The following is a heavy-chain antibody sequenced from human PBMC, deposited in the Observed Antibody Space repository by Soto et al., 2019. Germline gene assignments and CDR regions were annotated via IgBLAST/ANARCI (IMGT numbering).Heavy chain of an antibody. CDR2: INPNSGGT. Sequence: GASVKVSCKASGYTFTGYYMHWVRQAPGQGLEWMGWINPNSGGTNYAQKFQGWVTMTRDTSINTAYMELSRLRSDDTAVYYCARGSELRYFDWLSQNEYFQHWGQGTLVTVSS. V-gene: IGHV1-2*04. J-gene: IGHJ1*01. CDR1: GYTFTGYY. D-gene: IGHD3-9*01. CDR3: ARGSELRYFDWLSQNEYFQH.